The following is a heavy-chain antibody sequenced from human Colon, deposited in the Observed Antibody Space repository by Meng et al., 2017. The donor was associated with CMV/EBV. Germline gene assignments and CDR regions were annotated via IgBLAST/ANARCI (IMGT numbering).Heavy chain of an antibody. CDR3: ARATSGMEAAEEAFDI. V-gene: IGHV3-66*03. D-gene: IGHD6-13*01. J-gene: IGHJ3*02. CDR2: ISSCGTT. Sequence: GGFLRPSCADSGITVSSNYMSWVRPAPGKGLEWVSLISSCGTTYYADSVKGRVTIPRDKSKNTLKLQMNSLRPEDTGVYYCARATSGMEAAEEAFDIWGQGTMVTVSS. CDR1: GITVSSNY.